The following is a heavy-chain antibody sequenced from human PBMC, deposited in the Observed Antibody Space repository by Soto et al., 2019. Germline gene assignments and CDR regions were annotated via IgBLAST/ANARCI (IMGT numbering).Heavy chain of an antibody. D-gene: IGHD3-10*01. V-gene: IGHV1-2*02. CDR3: ARVLNRGSGSYYKGINWFDP. CDR1: GYTFTGYY. J-gene: IGHJ5*02. Sequence: ASVKVSCKASGYTFTGYYMHWVRQAPGQGLEWMGWINPNSGGTNYAQKFQGRVTMTRDTSISTAYMELSRLRSDDTAVYYCARVLNRGSGSYYKGINWFDPWGQGTLVTVSS. CDR2: INPNSGGT.